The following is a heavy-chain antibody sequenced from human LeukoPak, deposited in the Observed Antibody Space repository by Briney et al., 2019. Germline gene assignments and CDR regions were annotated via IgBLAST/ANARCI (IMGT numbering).Heavy chain of an antibody. J-gene: IGHJ6*03. CDR2: ISNSRSYI. V-gene: IGHV3-21*01. CDR1: GFTFSTYS. CDR3: ARVVRVASSERRPGYFYMDV. Sequence: PGGSLRLSCAASGFTFSTYSMNWVRQVPGKGLEWVSSISNSRSYIYYADSVKGRFTISRDNARNSLYLQMNSLRAEDTALYYCARVVRVASSERRPGYFYMDVWGKGTTVTVSS. D-gene: IGHD1-1*01.